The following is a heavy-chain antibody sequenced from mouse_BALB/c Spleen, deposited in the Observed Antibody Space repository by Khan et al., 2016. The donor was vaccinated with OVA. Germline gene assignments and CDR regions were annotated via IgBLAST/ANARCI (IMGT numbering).Heavy chain of an antibody. J-gene: IGHJ4*01. CDR2: IWGDGST. Sequence: QVQLKESGPGLVAPSQSLSITCTVSGFSLTGYGVNWVRQPPGKGLEWLGMIWGDGSTDYNSALKSRLSISKDNSKSQVFLKMNSLQTDDTARYYWASAYYYGRVLDYWGQGTSVTVSS. CDR1: GFSLTGYG. D-gene: IGHD1-1*01. V-gene: IGHV2-6-7*01. CDR3: ASAYYYGRVLDY.